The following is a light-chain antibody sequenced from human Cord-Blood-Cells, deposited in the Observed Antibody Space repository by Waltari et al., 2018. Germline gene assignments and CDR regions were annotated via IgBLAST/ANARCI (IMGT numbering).Light chain of an antibody. CDR1: SSDAGGHNY. J-gene: IGLJ1*01. Sequence: QSALTQPASVSGSPGPPITISCTGTSSDAGGHNYVSWYQQHPGKPPKLMIYDVSNRPSGVSNRFSGSKSGNTASLTISGLQAEDEADYYCSSYTSSSTLVFGTGTKVTVL. CDR2: DVS. V-gene: IGLV2-14*01. CDR3: SSYTSSSTLV.